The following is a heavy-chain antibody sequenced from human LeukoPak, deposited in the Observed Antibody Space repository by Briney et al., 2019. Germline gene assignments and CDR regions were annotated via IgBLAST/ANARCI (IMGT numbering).Heavy chain of an antibody. J-gene: IGHJ4*02. D-gene: IGHD2-2*01. CDR2: ISGSAAYT. V-gene: IGHV3-23*01. CDR1: GFTFNIYA. CDR3: TRDHITSWQIDF. Sequence: GGSLRLSCAASGFTFNIYAMSWVRQAPGKGLEWVSSISGSAAYTYYADSGEGRFTISRDNSKNTVSLQMNSLRVEDTAVYYCTRDHITSWQIDFWGQGTMVTVSS.